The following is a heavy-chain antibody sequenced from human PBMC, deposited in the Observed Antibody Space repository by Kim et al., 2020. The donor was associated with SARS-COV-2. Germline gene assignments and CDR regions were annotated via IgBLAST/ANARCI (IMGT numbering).Heavy chain of an antibody. Sequence: SETLSLTCTVSGDSISPHYWNWIRQPAGRELEWIGRIYTTGTTNYNPSLKSRVTMSVDTSKNHLYLRLNSVTAADTALYFCARKTDGDYDAFDMWGQGTMVTVSS. D-gene: IGHD4-17*01. J-gene: IGHJ3*02. CDR1: GDSISPHY. CDR2: IYTTGTT. V-gene: IGHV4-4*07. CDR3: ARKTDGDYDAFDM.